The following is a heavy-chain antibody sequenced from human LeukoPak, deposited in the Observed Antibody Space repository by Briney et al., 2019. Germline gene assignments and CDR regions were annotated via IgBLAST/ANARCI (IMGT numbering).Heavy chain of an antibody. D-gene: IGHD3-22*01. CDR3: AREADSSGYFFRPDY. CDR1: GYTFTNYA. V-gene: IGHV1-18*01. Sequence: GASVTVSFTASGYTFTNYAISWVRRAPGQGLGWMGWMGVYSDDRKSSQNLQGRITMTKDTSTSTAYMELRSLRSDDTAVYYCAREADSSGYFFRPDYWGQGTLVSVSS. J-gene: IGHJ4*02. CDR2: MGVYSDDR.